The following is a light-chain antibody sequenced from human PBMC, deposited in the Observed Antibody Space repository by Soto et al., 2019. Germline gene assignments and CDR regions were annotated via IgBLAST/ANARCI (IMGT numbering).Light chain of an antibody. J-gene: IGKJ1*01. CDR2: AAS. Sequence: DIQMTQSPSSLSASVGDRVTITCRASQSIGTYLHWYQQKPGKAPKLLNYAASSLQSGVPSRFTGSGSGKHITLTISSLQPEDFATYSCQHKETFGQGTKVDTK. CDR3: QHKET. CDR1: QSIGTY. V-gene: IGKV1-39*01.